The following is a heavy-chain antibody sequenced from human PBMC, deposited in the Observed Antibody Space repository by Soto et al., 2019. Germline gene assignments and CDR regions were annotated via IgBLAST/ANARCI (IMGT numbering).Heavy chain of an antibody. CDR1: GAYVSDFS. D-gene: IGHD1-1*01. V-gene: IGHV4-4*07. CDR2: ITVHGIT. J-gene: IGHJ5*02. CDR3: ARESGENWTDEAP. Sequence: QVQQLESGPGLLKPWDTLSLTCAVSGAYVSDFSWSWIRQPAGKGLEWIGRITVHGITQYTPSFRSRVTMSMDTYRNHFSLSLQSATAADTALYYCARESGENWTDEAPWGQGPLVTVS.